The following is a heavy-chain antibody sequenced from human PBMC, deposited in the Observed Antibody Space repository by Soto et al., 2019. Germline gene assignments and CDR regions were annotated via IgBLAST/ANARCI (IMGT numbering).Heavy chain of an antibody. J-gene: IGHJ6*02. Sequence: GESLKISCKGSGYSFTSYWISWVRQMPGKGLEWMGRIDPSDSYTNYSPSFQGHVTISADKSISTAYLQWSSLKASDTAMYYCARKGYYYDSSGYYPFSSYYYYSGMDVCGQGTTVTVSS. V-gene: IGHV5-10-1*01. CDR3: ARKGYYYDSSGYYPFSSYYYYSGMDV. CDR2: IDPSDSYT. D-gene: IGHD3-22*01. CDR1: GYSFTSYW.